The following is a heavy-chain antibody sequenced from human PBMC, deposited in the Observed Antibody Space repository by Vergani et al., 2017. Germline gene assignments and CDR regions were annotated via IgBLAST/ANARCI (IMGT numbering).Heavy chain of an antibody. D-gene: IGHD6-13*01. CDR3: AREGGKAAGYFDL. J-gene: IGHJ4*02. Sequence: QITLKESGPTLIKPTQNLTLTCTLSGFSLTTPGVGVAWIRQPPGKALEWLAIIYWNDDVRYRPSLNNRLTITKDTAKNQVVLTMTKMDPVDTGTYYCAREGGKAAGYFDLWGPGSLVTVSS. V-gene: IGHV2-5*01. CDR1: GFSLTTPGVG. CDR2: IYWNDDV.